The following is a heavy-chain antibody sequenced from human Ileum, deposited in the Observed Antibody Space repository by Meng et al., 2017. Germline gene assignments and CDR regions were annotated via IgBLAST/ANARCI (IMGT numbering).Heavy chain of an antibody. CDR3: ARDYSGTSYRFSDY. CDR2: ISVYNGNP. D-gene: IGHD1-26*01. CDR1: GYTFTSYG. J-gene: IGHJ4*02. V-gene: IGHV1-18*01. Sequence: QVHLLQSGAEVKKPGASVMVSCKASGYTFTSYGISWVREAPGQGLEWMGGISVYNGNPNYAQKFQGRVTMTADTSTSTAYMELRSLRSDDTAVYYCARDYSGTSYRFSDYWGQGTLVTVSS.